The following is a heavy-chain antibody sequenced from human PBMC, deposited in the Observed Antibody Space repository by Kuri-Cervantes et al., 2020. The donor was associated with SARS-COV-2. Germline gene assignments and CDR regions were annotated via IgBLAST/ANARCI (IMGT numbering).Heavy chain of an antibody. V-gene: IGHV3-48*04. CDR3: ARDDGDAFYYGMDV. Sequence: GESLKISCAASGFTFSSYSMNWVRQAPGKGLEWVSYISSSGSNIYYADSVKGRFTISRDNAKNSLYLQMNSLRAEDTAVYYCARDDGDAFYYGMDVWGQGTTVTVSS. CDR1: GFTFSSYS. D-gene: IGHD3-10*01. J-gene: IGHJ6*02. CDR2: ISSSGSNI.